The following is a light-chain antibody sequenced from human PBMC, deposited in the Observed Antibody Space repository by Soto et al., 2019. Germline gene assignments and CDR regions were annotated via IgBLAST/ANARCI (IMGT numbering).Light chain of an antibody. CDR2: ATS. Sequence: DIQMTQSPSSLSASVGDRVSITCRASQNIRTYLNWYQQKPGKAPQLLIYATSNLQTGVPSRFSASGSGTDFGLVITDLQPEDFATYYCQQGYSSRWTSGRGTKVEI. V-gene: IGKV1-39*01. CDR1: QNIRTY. J-gene: IGKJ1*01. CDR3: QQGYSSRWT.